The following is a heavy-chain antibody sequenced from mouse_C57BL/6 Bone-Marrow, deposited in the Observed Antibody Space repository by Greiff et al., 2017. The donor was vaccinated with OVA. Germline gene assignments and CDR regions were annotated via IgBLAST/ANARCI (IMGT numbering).Heavy chain of an antibody. J-gene: IGHJ4*01. CDR3: ARFVVDY. V-gene: IGHV1-81*01. CDR1: GYTFTSYG. Sequence: LVESGAELARPGASVKLSCKASGYTFTSYGISWVKQRTGQGLEWIGEIYPRSGNTYYNEKFKGKATLTADKSSSTAYMELRSLTSEDSAVYFCARFVVDYWGQGTSVTVSS. CDR2: IYPRSGNT.